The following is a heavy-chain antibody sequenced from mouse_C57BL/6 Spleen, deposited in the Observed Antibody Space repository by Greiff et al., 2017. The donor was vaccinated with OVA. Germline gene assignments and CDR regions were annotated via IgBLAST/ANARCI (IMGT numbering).Heavy chain of an antibody. Sequence: VKLMESGAELVRPGTSVKVSCKASGYAFTNYLIEWVKQRPGQGLEWIGVINPGSGGTNYNEKFKGEATLTADKSSSTAYMQLSSLTSEDSAVYFCARGAYDGYSDYWGQGTTLTVSS. CDR2: INPGSGGT. J-gene: IGHJ2*01. CDR1: GYAFTNYL. V-gene: IGHV1-54*01. CDR3: ARGAYDGYSDY. D-gene: IGHD2-3*01.